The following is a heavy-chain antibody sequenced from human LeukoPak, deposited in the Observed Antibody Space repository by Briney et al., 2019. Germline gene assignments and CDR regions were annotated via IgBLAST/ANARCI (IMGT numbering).Heavy chain of an antibody. V-gene: IGHV4-59*01. CDR3: VRGHLVGGWFKYDAFDI. D-gene: IGHD6-19*01. J-gene: IGHJ3*02. Sequence: SETLSLTCTVSGDSISSYYWSWIRQPPGKGLEWIGYIYHSGSTNYNPSLKSRVTISLDTSKKHFSLKLSSVTAADTAVYYCVRGHLVGGWFKYDAFDIWGQGTMVSVSS. CDR1: GDSISSYY. CDR2: IYHSGST.